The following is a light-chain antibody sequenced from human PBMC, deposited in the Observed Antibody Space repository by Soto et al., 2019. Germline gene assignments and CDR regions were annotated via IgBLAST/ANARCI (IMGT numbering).Light chain of an antibody. J-gene: IGLJ2*01. CDR3: SSYTSSSTRVV. CDR2: DVS. Sequence: QSALTQPASVSGSPGQSITISCTGTSSDVGGYNYVSWYQQHPGKAPKLMIYDVSSRPSGVSNRFSGSKSVNTASLTISGLQAEDEADYYCSSYTSSSTRVVFGGGTKLTVL. CDR1: SSDVGGYNY. V-gene: IGLV2-14*03.